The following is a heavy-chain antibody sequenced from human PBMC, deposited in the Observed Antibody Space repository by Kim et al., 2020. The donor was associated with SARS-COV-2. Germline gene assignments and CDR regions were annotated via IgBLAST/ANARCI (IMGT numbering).Heavy chain of an antibody. D-gene: IGHD6-13*01. CDR1: GGTFSSYA. CDR2: IIPIFGTA. Sequence: SVKVSCKASGGTFSSYAISWVRQAPGQGLEWMGGIIPIFGTANYAQKFQGRVTITADESTSTAYMELSSLRSEDTAVYYCARGQVGDGSWGSLYYYMDVWGKGTTVTVSS. CDR3: ARGQVGDGSWGSLYYYMDV. V-gene: IGHV1-69*13. J-gene: IGHJ6*03.